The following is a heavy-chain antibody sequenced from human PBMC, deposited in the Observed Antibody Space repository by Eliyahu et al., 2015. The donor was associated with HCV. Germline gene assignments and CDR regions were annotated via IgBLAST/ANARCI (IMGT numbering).Heavy chain of an antibody. J-gene: IGHJ3*02. V-gene: IGHV3-30-3*01. D-gene: IGHD2-15*01. CDR1: GFXXXRYA. CDR3: ARDLGDIVVVVAATGAFDI. Sequence: QVQLVESGGGVVQPGRSLRLSCAASGFXXXRYAMPWVRQAPGKGLEWVAVISYDGSNKYYADPVKGRFTISRDSSENTLHLQMNSLRAEDTAVYYCARDLGDIVVVVAATGAFDIWGQGTMVTVSS. CDR2: ISYDGSNK.